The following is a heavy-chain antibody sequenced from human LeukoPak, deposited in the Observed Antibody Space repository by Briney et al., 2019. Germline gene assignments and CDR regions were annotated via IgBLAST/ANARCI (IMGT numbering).Heavy chain of an antibody. D-gene: IGHD2-15*01. Sequence: ASVKVSCKASGYTFTVYYMYWVRQAPGQGLEWMGRINPNSGDTNYAQNFQVKVTMTWDTSISTASMKLTHLTPDDPAGYYCARGYCSGGTCYRVENWFDPWGQGTLVSVSS. J-gene: IGHJ5*02. CDR2: INPNSGDT. CDR1: GYTFTVYY. CDR3: ARGYCSGGTCYRVENWFDP. V-gene: IGHV1-2*06.